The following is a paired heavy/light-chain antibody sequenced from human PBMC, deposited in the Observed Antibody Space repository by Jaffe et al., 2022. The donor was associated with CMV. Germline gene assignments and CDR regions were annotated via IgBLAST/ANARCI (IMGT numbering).Heavy chain of an antibody. D-gene: IGHD2-2*01. V-gene: IGHV4-34*01. J-gene: IGHJ6*03. CDR2: INHSGST. Sequence: QVQLQQWGAGLLKPSETLSLTCAVYGGSFSGYYWSWIRQPPGKGLEWIGEINHSGSTNYNPSLKSRVTISVDTSKNQFSLKLSSVTAADTAVYYCARGLVVPAAIPFGAPYYYYYMDVWGKGTTVTVSS. CDR1: GGSFSGYY. CDR3: ARGLVVPAAIPFGAPYYYYYMDV.
Light chain of an antibody. CDR2: GAS. Sequence: EIVMTQSPATLSVSPGERATLSCRASQSVSSNLAWYQQKPGQAPRLLIYGASTRATGIPARFSGSGSGTEFTLTISSLQSEDFAVYYCQQYNNWPSFGQGTKVEIK. CDR3: QQYNNWPS. J-gene: IGKJ1*01. CDR1: QSVSSN. V-gene: IGKV3-15*01.